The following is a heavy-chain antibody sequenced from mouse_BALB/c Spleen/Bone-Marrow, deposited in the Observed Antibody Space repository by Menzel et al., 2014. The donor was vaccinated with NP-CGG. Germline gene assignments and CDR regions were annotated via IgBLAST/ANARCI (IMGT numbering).Heavy chain of an antibody. CDR2: INPYNGET. CDR3: ARCYCFGISYYFDY. J-gene: IGHJ2*01. D-gene: IGHD1-1*01. Sequence: QVQLQQSGPEVVRPGASMKISCKGSGYTFTEYAMHWVKQSHAKSLEWIGVINPYNGETNYNQKFKDKATMTVDRSSSTAYMELAGLTSEDSAIYYCARCYCFGISYYFDYWGQGTTRTVSS. V-gene: IGHV1-67*01. CDR1: GYTFTEYA.